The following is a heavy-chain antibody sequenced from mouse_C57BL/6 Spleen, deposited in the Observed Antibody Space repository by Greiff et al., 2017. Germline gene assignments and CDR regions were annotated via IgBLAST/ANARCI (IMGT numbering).Heavy chain of an antibody. CDR1: GYAFSSSW. Sequence: QVQLQQSGPELVKPGASVKISCKASGYAFSSSWMNWVKQRPGKGLEWIGRIYPGDGDTNYNGKFKGKATLTADKSSSTADMQLSSLTSEDSAVYFCARVFYYDYDEGDYYAMDYWGQGTSVTVSS. CDR3: ARVFYYDYDEGDYYAMDY. V-gene: IGHV1-82*01. J-gene: IGHJ4*01. CDR2: IYPGDGDT. D-gene: IGHD2-4*01.